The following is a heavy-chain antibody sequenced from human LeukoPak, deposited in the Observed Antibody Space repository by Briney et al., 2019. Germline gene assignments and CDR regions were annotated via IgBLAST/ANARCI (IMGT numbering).Heavy chain of an antibody. CDR2: ISGSGGST. D-gene: IGHD3-3*01. CDR3: AIESGYDFWSGPGYYFDY. Sequence: GGSLRLSCAASGFTFSSYAMSWVRQAPGKGLEWVSAISGSGGSTYYADSVKGRFTISRDNSKNTLYLQMNSLRAEDTAVYYCAIESGYDFWSGPGYYFDYWGQGTLVTVSS. J-gene: IGHJ4*02. CDR1: GFTFSSYA. V-gene: IGHV3-23*01.